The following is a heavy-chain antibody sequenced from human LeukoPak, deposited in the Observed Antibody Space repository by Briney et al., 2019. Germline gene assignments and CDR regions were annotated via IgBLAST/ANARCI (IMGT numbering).Heavy chain of an antibody. D-gene: IGHD3-10*02. CDR2: ISGSATST. CDR3: AKDYYVSASGNFDAFDM. CDR1: GFTFSSYA. J-gene: IGHJ3*02. V-gene: IGHV3-23*01. Sequence: GGSLRLSCAASGFTFSSYAMSWVRQAPGKGLEWVSAISGSATSTYYADSVKGRFTISRDNSKNILYLQMNSLRAEDTAVYYCAKDYYVSASGNFDAFDMWGQGTMVTVSS.